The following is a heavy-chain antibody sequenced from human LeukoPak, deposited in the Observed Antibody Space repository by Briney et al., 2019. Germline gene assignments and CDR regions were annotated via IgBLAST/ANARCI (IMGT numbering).Heavy chain of an antibody. CDR2: IIPIFGTA. Sequence: SVKVSCKASGGTFSSYAISWVRQAPGQGLEWMGGIIPIFGTANYAQKFQGRVTITADESTSTAYMELSSLRSEDTAVYYCARVLESYCGGDCSFDYWGQGILVTVSS. V-gene: IGHV1-69*13. CDR3: ARVLESYCGGDCSFDY. D-gene: IGHD2-21*02. CDR1: GGTFSSYA. J-gene: IGHJ4*02.